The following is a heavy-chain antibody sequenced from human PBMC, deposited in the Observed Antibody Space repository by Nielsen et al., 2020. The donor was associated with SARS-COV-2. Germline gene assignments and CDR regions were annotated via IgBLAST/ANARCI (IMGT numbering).Heavy chain of an antibody. D-gene: IGHD3-3*01. Sequence: SETLSLTCTVSGGSISSGGYYWSWIRQHPGKGLEWIGYIYYSGSTYYNPSLKSRVTISVDKSKNQFSLKLSSVTAADTAVYYCARRGFLEWLLYYYYYMDVWGKGTTVTVSS. CDR3: ARRGFLEWLLYYYYYMDV. CDR1: GGSISSGGYY. J-gene: IGHJ6*03. V-gene: IGHV4-31*09. CDR2: IYYSGST.